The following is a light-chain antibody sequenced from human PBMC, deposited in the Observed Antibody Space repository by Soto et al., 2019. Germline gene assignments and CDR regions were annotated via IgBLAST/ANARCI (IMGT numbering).Light chain of an antibody. CDR3: QQTYGSPVT. Sequence: DIQMTQSPSSLSAFVGDRVTITCRASQDIGAYLQWFQQKLGRAPKLLISSSSTLQSGVPSRFRGSGSGADFTLTITSLQPEDFATYFCQQTYGSPVTVGGGTRLEMK. V-gene: IGKV1-39*01. CDR2: SSS. J-gene: IGKJ4*01. CDR1: QDIGAY.